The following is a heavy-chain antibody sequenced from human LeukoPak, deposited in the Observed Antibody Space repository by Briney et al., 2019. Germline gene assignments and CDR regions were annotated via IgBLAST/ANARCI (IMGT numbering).Heavy chain of an antibody. CDR2: ISSSSCYI. J-gene: IGHJ4*02. CDR1: GFTFSSYS. CDR3: ARDGPIVVVPAAVDY. V-gene: IGHV3-21*01. D-gene: IGHD2-2*01. Sequence: GGSLRLSCAASGFTFSSYSMNWVRQAPGKGLEWVSSISSSSCYIYYADSVKGRFTISRDNARNSLYLQMNSLRAEDTAVYYCARDGPIVVVPAAVDYWGQGTLVTVSS.